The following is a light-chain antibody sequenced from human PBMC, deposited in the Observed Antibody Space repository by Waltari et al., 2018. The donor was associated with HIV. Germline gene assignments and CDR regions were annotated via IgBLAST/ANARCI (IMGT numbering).Light chain of an antibody. V-gene: IGKV1-5*03. CDR1: QSVSRW. J-gene: IGKJ1*01. CDR2: NAS. Sequence: DIQMTQSPSTLSASVGDRVTITVRASQSVSRWLAWYQQNPGKAPNSLIDNASSLESGVPSRISGSGTGTEFTLTISSLQPDDFATYYCQQYNNYWTFGQGTEVGI. CDR3: QQYNNYWT.